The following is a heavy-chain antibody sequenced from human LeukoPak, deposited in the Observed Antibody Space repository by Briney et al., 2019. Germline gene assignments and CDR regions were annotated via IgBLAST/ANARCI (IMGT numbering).Heavy chain of an antibody. J-gene: IGHJ4*02. CDR2: IYYSGST. D-gene: IGHD3-10*01. CDR1: GGSISSYY. CDR3: ARASFMVRGVIIPHFDY. V-gene: IGHV4-59*01. Sequence: PSETLSLTCTVSGGSISSYYWSWIRQPPGKGLEWIGYIYYSGSTNYNPSLKSRVTISVDTSKNQFSLKLSSVTAADTAVYYCARASFMVRGVIIPHFDYWGQGTLVTVSS.